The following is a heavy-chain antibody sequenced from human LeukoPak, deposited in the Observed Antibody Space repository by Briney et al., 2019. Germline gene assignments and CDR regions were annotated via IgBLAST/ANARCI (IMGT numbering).Heavy chain of an antibody. V-gene: IGHV4-59*01. CDR1: GGSITSYY. CDR2: IYYSGST. D-gene: IGHD4-17*01. CDR3: ATRNYGDYRFDY. Sequence: SETLSLTCTVSGGSITSYYWSWIRQPPGKGLEWIGSIYYSGSTNYNPSLRSRVTISLDTSKNQFSLKLSSVTAADTAVYYCATRNYGDYRFDYWGQGTLVTVSS. J-gene: IGHJ4*02.